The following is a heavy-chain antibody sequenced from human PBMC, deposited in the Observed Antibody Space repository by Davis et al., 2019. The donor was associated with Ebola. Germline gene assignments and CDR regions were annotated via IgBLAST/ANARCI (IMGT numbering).Heavy chain of an antibody. CDR2: ISAYNGNT. CDR1: GYTFTSYG. Sequence: ASVKVSCKASGYTFTSYGISWVRQAPGQGLEWMGWISAYNGNTNYAQKLQGRVTMTTDTSTSTAYMELRSLRSDDTAVYYCARDRESYDFWSGYFDYWGQGTLVTVSS. D-gene: IGHD3-3*01. J-gene: IGHJ4*02. V-gene: IGHV1-18*01. CDR3: ARDRESYDFWSGYFDY.